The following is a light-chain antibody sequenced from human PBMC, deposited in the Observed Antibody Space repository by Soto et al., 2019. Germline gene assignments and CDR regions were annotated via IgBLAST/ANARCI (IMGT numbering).Light chain of an antibody. CDR2: GAS. CDR1: QSVSSN. Sequence: EIVMTQSPATLSVSPGERATLSCRASQSVSSNLAWYQQKPGQAPRLLIYGASTRATGIPARFSGSGSGTEFTPTISSLQSEDFAVYCCQQYNNWPPWTFGQGTKLEIK. CDR3: QQYNNWPPWT. J-gene: IGKJ2*02. V-gene: IGKV3-15*01.